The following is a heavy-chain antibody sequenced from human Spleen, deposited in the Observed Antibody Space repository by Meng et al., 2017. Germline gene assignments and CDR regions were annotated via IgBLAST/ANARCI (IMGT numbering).Heavy chain of an antibody. V-gene: IGHV4-4*02. J-gene: IGHJ4*02. CDR2: IYHSGRA. CDR3: ARNLVGSSLDY. Sequence: ESGPGRGKPWGTLSLTCAVSGGSISTRDWWTWVRQPPGKGLEWIGEIYHSGRANYIPTLKSRVTISVDKSKNQFSLVMRSVIAADTAVYFCARNLVGSSLDYWGQGTLVTVSS. CDR1: GGSISTRDW. D-gene: IGHD1-14*01.